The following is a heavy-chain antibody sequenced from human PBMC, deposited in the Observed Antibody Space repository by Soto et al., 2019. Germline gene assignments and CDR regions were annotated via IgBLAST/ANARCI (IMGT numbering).Heavy chain of an antibody. Sequence: RASVKVSCKVSGYTLTELSMHWVRQAPGKGLEWMGGFDPEDGETIYAQKFQGRVTMTEDTSTDTAYMELSSLRSEDTDVYYCASGDTAMVTGYFDYWGQGTLVTVSS. V-gene: IGHV1-24*01. J-gene: IGHJ4*02. CDR2: FDPEDGET. CDR1: GYTLTELS. CDR3: ASGDTAMVTGYFDY. D-gene: IGHD5-18*01.